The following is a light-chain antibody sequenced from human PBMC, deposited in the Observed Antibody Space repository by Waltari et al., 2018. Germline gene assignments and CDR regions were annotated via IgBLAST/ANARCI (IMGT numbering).Light chain of an antibody. J-gene: IGKJ4*01. CDR1: QTVKNN. CDR2: AAS. Sequence: EILLTQSPDTLSVSPGARATLSCRASQTVKNNLAWYQQKPGQAPRLLIYAASTRATGVPVRFSGSGSGTDFTLKISRVEAEDVGVYYCMQGTHWPLTFGGGTKVEIK. V-gene: IGKV3-15*01. CDR3: MQGTHWPLT.